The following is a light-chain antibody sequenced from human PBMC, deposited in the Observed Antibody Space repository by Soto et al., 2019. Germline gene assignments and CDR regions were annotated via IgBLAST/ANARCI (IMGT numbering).Light chain of an antibody. J-gene: IGKJ1*01. V-gene: IGKV1-39*01. CDR2: AAS. Sequence: DIHMTQSPSTLSASVGDRVTIPCQASQDISNYLNWYQQKPGKAPKLLIYAASSLQSGVPSRFSGSGSGTDFTLTISSLQPEDFATYYCQQSYSFSWTFGQGTKVDIK. CDR1: QDISNY. CDR3: QQSYSFSWT.